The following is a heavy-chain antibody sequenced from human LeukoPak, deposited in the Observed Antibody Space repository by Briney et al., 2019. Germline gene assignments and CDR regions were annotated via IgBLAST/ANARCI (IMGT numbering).Heavy chain of an antibody. J-gene: IGHJ3*02. D-gene: IGHD6-25*01. CDR3: ATIQRDHAFDI. V-gene: IGHV4-34*01. CDR2: INHSGST. CDR1: GGSFSGYY. Sequence: SETLSLTCAVYGGSFSGYYWSWIRQPPGKGLEWIGEINHSGSTNYNPSLKSRVTISVDTSKNQFSLKLNSMTAADTAVYYCATIQRDHAFDIWGQGTVVTVSS.